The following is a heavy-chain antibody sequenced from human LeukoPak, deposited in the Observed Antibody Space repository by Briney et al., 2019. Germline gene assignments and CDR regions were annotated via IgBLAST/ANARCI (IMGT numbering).Heavy chain of an antibody. CDR3: ARQWATYYFDY. CDR1: GYTFTSYW. Sequence: GESLKISCQGSGYTFTSYWITWVRQMPGKGLEWMGRIDPTDSYTNYSPSFQGHVTISADKSISTAYLQWSSLKASDTAMYYCARQWATYYFDYWGQGTLVTVSS. CDR2: IDPTDSYT. D-gene: IGHD5-12*01. J-gene: IGHJ4*02. V-gene: IGHV5-10-1*01.